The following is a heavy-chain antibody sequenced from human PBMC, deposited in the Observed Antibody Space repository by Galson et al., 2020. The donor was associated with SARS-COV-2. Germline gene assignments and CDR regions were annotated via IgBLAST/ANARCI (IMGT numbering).Heavy chain of an antibody. CDR1: GFTVSSNY. D-gene: IGHD1-26*01. CDR3: ARGNSRFIVGATPFDY. Sequence: GGSLRLSCAASGFTVSSNYMSWVRQAPGKGLEWVSVIYSGGSTYYADSVKGRFTISRDNSKNTLYLQMNSLRAEETAVYYCARGNSRFIVGATPFDYWGQGTLVTVSP. V-gene: IGHV3-53*01. CDR2: IYSGGST. J-gene: IGHJ4*02.